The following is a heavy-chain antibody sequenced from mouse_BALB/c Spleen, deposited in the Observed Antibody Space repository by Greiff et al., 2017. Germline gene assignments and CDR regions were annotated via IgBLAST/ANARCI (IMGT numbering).Heavy chain of an antibody. Sequence: EVQLQESGTVLARPGASVKMSCKASGYTFTSYWMHWVKQRPGQGLEWIGAIYPGNSDTSYNQKFKGKAKLTAVTSTSTAYMELSSLTNEDSAVYYCTREVRRDWYFDVWGAGTTVTVSS. J-gene: IGHJ1*01. CDR2: IYPGNSDT. D-gene: IGHD2-14*01. CDR3: TREVRRDWYFDV. CDR1: GYTFTSYW. V-gene: IGHV1-5*01.